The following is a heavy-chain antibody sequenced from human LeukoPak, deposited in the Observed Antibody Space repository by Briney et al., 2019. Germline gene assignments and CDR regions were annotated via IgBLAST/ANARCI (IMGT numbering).Heavy chain of an antibody. V-gene: IGHV4-30-2*01. CDR2: IYQSGST. CDR1: GGSISSGGYS. J-gene: IGHJ5*02. CDR3: ARVYAYWFDP. D-gene: IGHD1-14*01. Sequence: SETLSLTCAVSGGSISSGGYSWSWIRQPPGKGLEWIVYIYQSGSTYYNPSLKSRVTISVDRSKNQFSLRLSSVTAADTAVYYCARVYAYWFDPWGQGTLVTVSS.